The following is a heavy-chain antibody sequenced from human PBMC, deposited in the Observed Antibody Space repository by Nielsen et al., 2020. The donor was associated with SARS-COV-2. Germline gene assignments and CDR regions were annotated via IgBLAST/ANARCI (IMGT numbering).Heavy chain of an antibody. Sequence: SVKVSCKASGYTFTSYAMHWVRQAPGQRLEWMGGIIPIFGTANYAQKFQGRVTITADESTSTAYMELSSLRSEDTAVYYCARVEGEGDLYYYYGMDVWGQGTTVTVSS. CDR1: GYTFTSYA. CDR3: ARVEGEGDLYYYYGMDV. V-gene: IGHV1-69*13. CDR2: IIPIFGTA. J-gene: IGHJ6*02. D-gene: IGHD3-16*01.